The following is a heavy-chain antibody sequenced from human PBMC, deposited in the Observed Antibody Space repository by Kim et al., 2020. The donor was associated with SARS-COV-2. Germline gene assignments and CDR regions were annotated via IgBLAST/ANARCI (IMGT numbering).Heavy chain of an antibody. V-gene: IGHV3-74*01. J-gene: IGHJ4*02. Sequence: SDGSSTSYADSVKGRFTISRDNAKNTLYLQMNSLRAEDTAVYYCAVNRVYWGQGTLVTVSS. CDR2: SDGSST. CDR3: AVNRVY.